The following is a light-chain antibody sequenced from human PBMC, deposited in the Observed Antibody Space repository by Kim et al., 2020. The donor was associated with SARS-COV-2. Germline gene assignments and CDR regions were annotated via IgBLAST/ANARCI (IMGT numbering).Light chain of an antibody. CDR3: SSYTSDTAFVL. J-gene: IGLJ2*01. CDR1: SRDIGDYKY. V-gene: IGLV2-14*01. Sequence: QSALTQPASVSGSPGQSITIACTGTSRDIGDYKYVSWYQQHPGKAPKLMIYDVSQRPSGVSVRFSGSKSGNTASLTVSGLQAEDEATYYCSSYTSDTAFVLFGGGTKVTVL. CDR2: DVS.